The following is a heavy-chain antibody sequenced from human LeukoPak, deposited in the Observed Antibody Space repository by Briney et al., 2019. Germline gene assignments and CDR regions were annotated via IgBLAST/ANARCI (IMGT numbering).Heavy chain of an antibody. D-gene: IGHD6-6*01. CDR3: ARAGGIAARPMDV. J-gene: IGHJ6*03. CDR1: GGSISSGSYY. Sequence: PSETLSLTCTVSGGSISSGSYYWSWIRQPAGKGLEWIGRIYTSGSTNYNPSLKSRVTISVDTSKNQFSLKLSSVTAADTAVYYCARAGGIAARPMDVWGKGTTVTVSS. V-gene: IGHV4-61*02. CDR2: IYTSGST.